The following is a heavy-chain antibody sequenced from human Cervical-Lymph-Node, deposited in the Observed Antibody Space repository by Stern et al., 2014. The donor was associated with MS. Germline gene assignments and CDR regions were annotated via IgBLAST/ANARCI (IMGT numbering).Heavy chain of an antibody. J-gene: IGHJ5*02. V-gene: IGHV1-2*06. CDR3: ARGHSGFDP. CDR1: GYTFTRYY. CDR2: IDPNSGRA. Sequence: QVQLVQSGAEVKEPGASLKVSCKASGYTFTRYYLHWVRQAPGQGLEWMGRIDPNSGRANYAQAFQGRLTMTRDTSIGTVYMELSRLKSDDTAVYFCARGHSGFDPWGQGTLVTVTS.